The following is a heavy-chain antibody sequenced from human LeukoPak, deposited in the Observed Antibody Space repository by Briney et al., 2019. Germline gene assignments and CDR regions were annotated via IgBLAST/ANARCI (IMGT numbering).Heavy chain of an antibody. V-gene: IGHV4-39*01. CDR2: IYYSGST. Sequence: SETLSLTCTVSGGSISSSSYYWGWIRQPPGKGLEWIGSIYYSGSTYYNPSLKSRVTISVDTSKNQFSLKLSSVTAADTAVYYCARHTIFGDYYYMDVWGKGTTVTVSS. CDR1: GGSISSSSYY. J-gene: IGHJ6*03. D-gene: IGHD3-3*01. CDR3: ARHTIFGDYYYMDV.